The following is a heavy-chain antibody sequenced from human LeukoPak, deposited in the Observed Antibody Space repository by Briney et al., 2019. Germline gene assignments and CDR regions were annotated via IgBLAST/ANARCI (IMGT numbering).Heavy chain of an antibody. CDR3: ARLYSSTEVIDS. D-gene: IGHD6-13*01. J-gene: IGHJ4*02. V-gene: IGHV1-2*02. Sequence: ASVAVSCKTSGYTLIGYYMHWVRQAPGQGLEWMGWINTNSGGTKYVPKFQGRVTMTRDTSINTDYMELSSLRSDDTAVYYCARLYSSTEVIDSWGQGTLVTVSS. CDR1: GYTLIGYY. CDR2: INTNSGGT.